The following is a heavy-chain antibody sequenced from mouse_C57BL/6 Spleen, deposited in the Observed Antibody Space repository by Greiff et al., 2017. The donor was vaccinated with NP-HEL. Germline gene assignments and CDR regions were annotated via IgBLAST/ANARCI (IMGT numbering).Heavy chain of an antibody. V-gene: IGHV5-9-1*02. Sequence: EVHLVESGEGLVKPGGSLKLSCAASGFTFSSYAMSWVRQTPEKRLEWVAYISSGGDYIYYADTVKGRFTISRDNARNTLYLQMSRLKSEDTAMYYCTRDQVYCYGSSDSYDFDYWGQGTTLTVSS. CDR1: GFTFSSYA. CDR3: TRDQVYCYGSSDSYDFDY. J-gene: IGHJ2*01. D-gene: IGHD1-1*01. CDR2: ISSGGDYI.